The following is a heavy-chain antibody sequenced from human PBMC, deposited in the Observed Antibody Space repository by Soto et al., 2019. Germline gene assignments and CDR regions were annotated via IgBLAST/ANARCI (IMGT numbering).Heavy chain of an antibody. CDR2: IYHSGST. CDR1: GYSISTGFN. D-gene: IGHD1-1*01. J-gene: IGHJ4*02. Sequence: SETLSLTCAVFGYSISTGFNWGWIRQPPGKGLEWIGSIYHSGSTYYNLSLKSRVTISADTSKNQISLKLISVTAADTALYYCARDWGTGFYNFDSWGQGTLVTVSS. V-gene: IGHV4-38-2*02. CDR3: ARDWGTGFYNFDS.